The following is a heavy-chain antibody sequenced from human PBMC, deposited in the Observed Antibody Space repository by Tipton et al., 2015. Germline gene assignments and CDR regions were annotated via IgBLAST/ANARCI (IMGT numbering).Heavy chain of an antibody. V-gene: IGHV3-20*04. CDR2: IDWNGGRT. CDR3: ARARGRHGGLFDS. D-gene: IGHD4-23*01. J-gene: IGHJ4*02. Sequence: SLRLSCAASGFTFDDYGMTWVRQVPGKGLEWVAGIDWNGGRTGYADSVKGRFIISRDNAQNSLFLQMNSLTAEDTAFYYCARARGRHGGLFDSWGQGILVTVSS. CDR1: GFTFDDYG.